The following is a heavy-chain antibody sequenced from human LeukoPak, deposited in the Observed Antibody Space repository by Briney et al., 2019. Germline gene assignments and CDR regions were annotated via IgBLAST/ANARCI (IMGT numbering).Heavy chain of an antibody. Sequence: GGSLRLSCAASGFTFSSYWMHWVRQAPGKGLVWVSRIKSDGSTTTYADSVKGRFTISRDNSKNTVYLQMNSLSSEDTAVYYCARDRPITARFDYWGQGTLVTVSS. D-gene: IGHD3-16*01. J-gene: IGHJ4*02. V-gene: IGHV3-74*01. CDR3: ARDRPITARFDY. CDR2: IKSDGSTT. CDR1: GFTFSSYW.